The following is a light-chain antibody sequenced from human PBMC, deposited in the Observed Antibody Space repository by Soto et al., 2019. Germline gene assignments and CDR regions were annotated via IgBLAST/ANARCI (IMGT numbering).Light chain of an antibody. CDR3: QQYYSPPGT. CDR1: QSVLYSSNNKNY. CDR2: WAS. V-gene: IGKV4-1*01. J-gene: IGKJ5*01. Sequence: DIVMTQSPDSLAVSLGERATINCKSSQSVLYSSNNKNYLAWYQQKPGQPPKLLIYWASTRESGVPDRFSGSGSGTDFTLTISSLQAEDVAVYYCQQYYSPPGTLGQGTRLEIK.